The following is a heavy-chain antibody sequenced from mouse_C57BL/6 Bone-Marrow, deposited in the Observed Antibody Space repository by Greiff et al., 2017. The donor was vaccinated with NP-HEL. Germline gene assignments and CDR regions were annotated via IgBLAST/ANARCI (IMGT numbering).Heavy chain of an antibody. D-gene: IGHD1-1*01. CDR2: IRNKANGYTT. V-gene: IGHV7-3*01. Sequence: DVQLQESGGGLVQPGGSLSLSCAASGFTFTDYYMSWVRQPPGKALEWLGFIRNKANGYTTEYSASVKGRFTISRDNSQSILYLQMNALRAEDSATYYCARSLHYYGSSLYWYFDVWGTGTTVTVSS. J-gene: IGHJ1*03. CDR1: GFTFTDYY. CDR3: ARSLHYYGSSLYWYFDV.